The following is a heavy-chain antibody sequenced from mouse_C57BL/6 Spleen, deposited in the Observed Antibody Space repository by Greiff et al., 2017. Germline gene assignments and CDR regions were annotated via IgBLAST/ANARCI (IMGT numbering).Heavy chain of an antibody. D-gene: IGHD1-1*01. CDR1: GYTFTEYT. J-gene: IGHJ4*01. Sequence: QVQLKESGAELVKPGASVKLSCKASGYTFTEYTIHWVKQRSGQGLEWIGWFYPGSGSIKYNEKFKDKATLTADKSSSTVYMELSRLTSEDSAVYFCARHEDYYGSSSYYYAMDYWGQGTSVTVSS. CDR3: ARHEDYYGSSSYYYAMDY. CDR2: FYPGSGSI. V-gene: IGHV1-62-2*01.